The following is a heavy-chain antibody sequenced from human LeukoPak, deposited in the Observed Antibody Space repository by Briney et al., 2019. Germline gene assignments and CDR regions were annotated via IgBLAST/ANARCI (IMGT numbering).Heavy chain of an antibody. J-gene: IGHJ3*02. CDR2: ISSSGSTI. Sequence: PGGSLRLSCAASGFTFSDYYMSWIRQAPGKGLEWVSYISSSGSTIYYADSVKGPITNSRDNVKNSLFLEMNIRRGGDTAGDFRGKEQHSGSYHDAVDIWGQGTMVTVSS. V-gene: IGHV3-11*01. D-gene: IGHD1-26*01. CDR1: GFTFSDYY. CDR3: GKEQHSGSYHDAVDI.